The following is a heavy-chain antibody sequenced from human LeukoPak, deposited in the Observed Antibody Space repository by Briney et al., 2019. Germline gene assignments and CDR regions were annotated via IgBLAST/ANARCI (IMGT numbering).Heavy chain of an antibody. Sequence: GGSLRLSCAASGFTFSSYWMSWVRQAPGKGLEWVANIKQDGSEKYYVDSVKGRFTISRDNAKNSLYLQMNSLRAEDTAVYYCARANRGYSGRYYYMDVWGKGTTVTVSS. V-gene: IGHV3-7*01. D-gene: IGHD1-26*01. CDR3: ARANRGYSGRYYYMDV. J-gene: IGHJ6*03. CDR2: IKQDGSEK. CDR1: GFTFSSYW.